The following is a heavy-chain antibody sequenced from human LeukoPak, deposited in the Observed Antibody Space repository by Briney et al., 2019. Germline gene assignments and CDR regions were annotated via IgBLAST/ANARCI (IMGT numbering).Heavy chain of an antibody. CDR1: GGSVSSRNW. Sequence: SGTLSLTCAVSGGSVSSRNWWTWVRQSPGEGLEWIGEVHHSGTTNYNPSLQSRVTMSVDKSKNQFSLKLSSVTAADTAVYYCASQAYSSGRLVDTWGRGTLVTVSS. CDR3: ASQAYSSGRLVDT. CDR2: VHHSGTT. J-gene: IGHJ5*02. D-gene: IGHD6-19*01. V-gene: IGHV4-4*02.